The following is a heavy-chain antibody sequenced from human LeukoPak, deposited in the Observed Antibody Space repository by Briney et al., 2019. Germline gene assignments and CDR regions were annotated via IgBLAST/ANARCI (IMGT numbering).Heavy chain of an antibody. CDR3: ASPGLAVAGAFDY. D-gene: IGHD6-13*01. Sequence: SVKVSCKASGGTFSSYAISWVPQAPGQGLEWMGRIIPILGIANYAQKFQGRVTITADKSTSTAYMELSSLRSEDTAVYYCASPGLAVAGAFDYWGQGTLVTVSS. CDR1: GGTFSSYA. V-gene: IGHV1-69*04. J-gene: IGHJ4*02. CDR2: IIPILGIA.